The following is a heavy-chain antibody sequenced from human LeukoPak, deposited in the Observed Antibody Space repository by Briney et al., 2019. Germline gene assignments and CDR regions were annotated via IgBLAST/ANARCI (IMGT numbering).Heavy chain of an antibody. J-gene: IGHJ3*02. CDR3: AREVGIVVVTDDAFDI. Sequence: GGSLRLSCEVSGFIFTDYGLNWVRQAPGKGLEWVAGSSGSGISSYYADSVEGRFTVSRDNAKNSLYLQMNSLRAEDTAVYYCAREVGIVVVTDDAFDIWGQGTMVTVSS. D-gene: IGHD2-21*02. V-gene: IGHV3-48*04. CDR2: SSGSGISS. CDR1: GFIFTDYG.